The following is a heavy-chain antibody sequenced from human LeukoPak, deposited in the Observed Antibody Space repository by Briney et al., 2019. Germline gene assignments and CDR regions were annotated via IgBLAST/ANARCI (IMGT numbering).Heavy chain of an antibody. V-gene: IGHV3-30-3*01. CDR3: ARGPQEEYCSGGSCFFDY. Sequence: PGGSLRLSCAASGFTFSSYAMHWVRQAPGKGLEWVALISYDGSNKYYADSVKGRFTISRDNSKNTLYLQMNSLRAEDTAVYYCARGPQEEYCSGGSCFFDYWGQGTLVTVSS. D-gene: IGHD2-15*01. J-gene: IGHJ4*02. CDR1: GFTFSSYA. CDR2: ISYDGSNK.